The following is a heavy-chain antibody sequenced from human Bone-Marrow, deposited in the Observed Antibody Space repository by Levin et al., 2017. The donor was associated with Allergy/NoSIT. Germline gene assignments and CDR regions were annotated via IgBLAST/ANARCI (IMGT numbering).Heavy chain of an antibody. CDR3: AKDWVDQYFDYLTISARFDH. V-gene: IGHV3-23*01. Sequence: GESLKISCVASGFTFHTSAMSWVRQTPGKGLEWVSAISGSGAETFYADSVRGRFTIARDASRSTLYLQINSLRAEDTARYFCAKDWVDQYFDYLTISARFDHWGQGTLVNVSP. D-gene: IGHD3-9*01. CDR1: GFTFHTSA. CDR2: ISGSGAET. J-gene: IGHJ4*02.